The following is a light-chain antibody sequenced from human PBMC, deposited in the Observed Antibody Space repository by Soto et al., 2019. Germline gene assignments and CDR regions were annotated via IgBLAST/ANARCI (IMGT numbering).Light chain of an antibody. J-gene: IGKJ5*01. CDR2: GAS. CDR3: QQYYNWPRT. CDR1: RSVSNR. V-gene: IGKV3-15*01. Sequence: EILMTQSPATLSVSPGETVTFSCRASRSVSNRLAWYQHKPGQAPRLLFYGASTGATGLPARFSGSGSGTEFTLTINSLQAEDCAVYYCQQYYNWPRTFGQGTRLEIK.